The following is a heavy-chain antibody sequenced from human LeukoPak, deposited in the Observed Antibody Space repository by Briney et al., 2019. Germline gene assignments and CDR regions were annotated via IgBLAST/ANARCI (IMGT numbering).Heavy chain of an antibody. CDR1: GASISSSDYY. J-gene: IGHJ6*03. Sequence: SETLSLTCTVSGASISSSDYYWSWIRQPPGKGLEWIGYIYYSGSTNYNPSLKSRVTISVDTSKNQFSLKLSSVTAADTAVYYCARVTYTIAARYYYYMDVWGKGTTVTVSS. CDR3: ARVTYTIAARYYYYMDV. CDR2: IYYSGST. V-gene: IGHV4-61*08. D-gene: IGHD6-6*01.